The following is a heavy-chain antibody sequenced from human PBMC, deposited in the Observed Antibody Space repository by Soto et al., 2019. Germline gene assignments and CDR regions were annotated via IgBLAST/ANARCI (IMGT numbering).Heavy chain of an antibody. CDR3: ARDRSNSPDYFDF. Sequence: SETLSLTXTVSGGSIDNYEYYWTWIRQPPGKGLEWVGYIYYSGRTNYNPSLNSRLTISLDTSKNQFSLRLTSVSAADTAMYYCARDRSNSPDYFDFWGQGTLVTVSS. CDR1: GGSIDNYEYY. J-gene: IGHJ4*02. D-gene: IGHD6-6*01. V-gene: IGHV4-30-4*01. CDR2: IYYSGRT.